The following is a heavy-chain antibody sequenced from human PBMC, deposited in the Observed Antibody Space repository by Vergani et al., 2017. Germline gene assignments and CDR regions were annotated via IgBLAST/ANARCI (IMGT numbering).Heavy chain of an antibody. CDR1: GASIRSSNYY. CDR3: ARHSTVEWLVKLGWIDP. Sequence: QLQLQESGPGLVKPSATLSLTCSVSGASIRSSNYYWGGIRQPPGKGLEWIASIYYSGSTYYNPSLKSRVTISVDTSKNQFSLKLSPVTAADTAVYFCARHSTVEWLVKLGWIDPWGQGILVTVSS. V-gene: IGHV4-39*01. J-gene: IGHJ5*02. D-gene: IGHD6-19*01. CDR2: IYYSGST.